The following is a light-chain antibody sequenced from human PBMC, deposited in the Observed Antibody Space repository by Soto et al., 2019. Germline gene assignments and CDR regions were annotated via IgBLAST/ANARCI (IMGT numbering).Light chain of an antibody. CDR1: SSDIGGYTL. CDR3: CSYAGSYTLWV. V-gene: IGLV2-14*01. Sequence: QSALTQPASVSESPGQSITISCTGTSSDIGGYTLVSWYQQHPGKAPKLLIYEVSSRPSGVPDRFSGSKSGNTASLTIPGLQADDEADYYCCSYAGSYTLWVFGGGTKVTVL. J-gene: IGLJ3*02. CDR2: EVS.